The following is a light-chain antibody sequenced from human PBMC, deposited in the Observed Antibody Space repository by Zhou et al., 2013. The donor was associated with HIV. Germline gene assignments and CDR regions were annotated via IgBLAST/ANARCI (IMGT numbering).Light chain of an antibody. Sequence: QSALTQPPSASGTPGQSVTISCTGTSSDVGGYNYVAWYQQHPGKVPKIMIYEVNKRPSGVPDRFSGSKSGNTASLTVSGLQAEDEADYYCNSYTTTSTVVFGGGTKLTVL. CDR1: SSDVGGYNY. CDR3: NSYTTTSTVV. V-gene: IGLV2-8*01. J-gene: IGLJ2*01. CDR2: EVN.